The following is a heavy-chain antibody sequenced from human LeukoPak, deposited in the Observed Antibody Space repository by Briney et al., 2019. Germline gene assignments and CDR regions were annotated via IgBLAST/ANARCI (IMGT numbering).Heavy chain of an antibody. V-gene: IGHV4-59*01. CDR1: GGSISSYY. CDR3: SSLYSSGWYKYPDY. Sequence: PSETLSLTCTVSGGSISSYYWSWIRQPPGKGGVGSGYLYYSGSTNYNLSLKSRVTISVDTSKNNFPLQLRSVTAADARVFYCSSLYSSGWYKYPDYWAQGTRVSVSS. CDR2: LYYSGST. D-gene: IGHD6-19*01. J-gene: IGHJ4*02.